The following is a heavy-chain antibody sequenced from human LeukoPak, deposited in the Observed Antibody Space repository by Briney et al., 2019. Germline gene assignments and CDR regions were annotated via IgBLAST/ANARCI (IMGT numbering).Heavy chain of an antibody. D-gene: IGHD3-3*01. CDR1: W. J-gene: IGHJ6*03. V-gene: IGHV3-74*03. CDR2: ISSDGSST. CDR3: ARGGFDYDLCSGVSVYYYMDV. Sequence: WMXWVXXXXGKGMGWVSRISSDGSSTVYADSVKGRFTISRDNAKKTLYLQMNSLRADDTAVYYCARGGFDYDLCSGVSVYYYMDVWGKGTTVTVSS.